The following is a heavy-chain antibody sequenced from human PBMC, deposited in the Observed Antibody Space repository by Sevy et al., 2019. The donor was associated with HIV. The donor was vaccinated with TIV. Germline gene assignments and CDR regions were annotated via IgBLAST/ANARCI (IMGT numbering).Heavy chain of an antibody. J-gene: IGHJ4*02. D-gene: IGHD3-22*01. V-gene: IGHV3-21*01. CDR2: ISDRNNYI. CDR1: GFTFRNYS. CDR3: ASNYDSSGYRFDY. Sequence: GGSLRISCATSGFTFRNYSMNWVRQAPGKGLEWVSTISDRNNYIFYADSVKGRFTISRDNAMKSVFLQMNSLRADDTAVYYCASNYDSSGYRFDYRGQGILVTVSS.